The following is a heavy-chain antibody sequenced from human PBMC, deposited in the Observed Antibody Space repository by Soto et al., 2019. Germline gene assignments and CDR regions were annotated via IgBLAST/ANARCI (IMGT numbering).Heavy chain of an antibody. CDR1: GYSFTNYW. V-gene: IGHV5-10-1*01. Sequence: GESLKISCKGSGYSFTNYWIGWVRQMPGKGLEWMGRIDPSDSYTNYSPSFQGHVTISADKSISTAYLQWSSLKASGTAMYYCARHEVGSGWFTNFDYWGQGTLVTVSS. J-gene: IGHJ4*02. D-gene: IGHD6-19*01. CDR2: IDPSDSYT. CDR3: ARHEVGSGWFTNFDY.